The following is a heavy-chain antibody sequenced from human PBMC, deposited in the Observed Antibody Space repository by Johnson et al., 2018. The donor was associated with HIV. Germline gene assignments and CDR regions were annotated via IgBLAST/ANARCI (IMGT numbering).Heavy chain of an antibody. Sequence: VQLVESGGGVIRPGGSLRLSCAASGFTFSSYWMSWVRQAPGKGLEWVSYISSSGSTIYYADSVKGRFTISRDNAKNSLYLQMNSLRAEDTAVYYCAGQVRAFDIWGQGTMVTVSS. CDR3: AGQVRAFDI. J-gene: IGHJ3*02. CDR1: GFTFSSYW. CDR2: ISSSGSTI. V-gene: IGHV3-48*04. D-gene: IGHD6-19*01.